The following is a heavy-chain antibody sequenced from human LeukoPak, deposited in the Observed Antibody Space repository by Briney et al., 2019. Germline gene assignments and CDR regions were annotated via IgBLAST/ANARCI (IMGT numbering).Heavy chain of an antibody. CDR1: GFTFSSYW. J-gene: IGHJ4*02. CDR3: AKDLYSSGWYPLDY. V-gene: IGHV3-23*01. CDR2: ISGSGGST. D-gene: IGHD6-19*01. Sequence: GGSLRLSCAASGFTFSSYWMSWVRQAPGKGLEWVSAISGSGGSTYYADSVKGRFTISRDNSKNTLYLQMNSLRAEDTAVYYCAKDLYSSGWYPLDYWGQGTLVTVSS.